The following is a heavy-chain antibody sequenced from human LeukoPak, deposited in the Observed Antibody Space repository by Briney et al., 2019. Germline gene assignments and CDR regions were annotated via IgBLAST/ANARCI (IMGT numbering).Heavy chain of an antibody. CDR2: IYYSGST. CDR1: GGSISSSSYY. J-gene: IGHJ6*03. CDR3: ARGSSGSLLDYYMDV. Sequence: SKTLSLTCTVSGGSISSSSYYWGWIRQPPGKGLEWIGSIYYSGSTYYNPSLKSRVTISVDTSKNQFSLKLSSVTAADTAVYYCARGSSGSLLDYYMDVWGKGTTVTVSS. V-gene: IGHV4-39*07. D-gene: IGHD3-10*01.